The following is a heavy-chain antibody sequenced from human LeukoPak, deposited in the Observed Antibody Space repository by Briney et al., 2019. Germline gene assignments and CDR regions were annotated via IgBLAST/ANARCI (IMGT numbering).Heavy chain of an antibody. CDR1: GYTFTSYG. J-gene: IGHJ4*02. CDR2: ISAYNGNT. D-gene: IGHD3-10*01. Sequence: GASVKVSCKASGYTFTSYGISWVRQAPGQGLEWMGWISAYNGNTNYAQKLQGRVTMTTDTSTGTAYMELSSLRSDDTAVYYCARGSSTMVRGVHDYWGQGTLVTVSS. CDR3: ARGSSTMVRGVHDY. V-gene: IGHV1-18*01.